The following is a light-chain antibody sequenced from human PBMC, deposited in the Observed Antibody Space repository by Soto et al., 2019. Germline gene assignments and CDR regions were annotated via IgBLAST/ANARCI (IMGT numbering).Light chain of an antibody. CDR2: GAS. CDR1: QSVSNNY. J-gene: IGKJ4*01. Sequence: ENVLTQSPGTLSLSPGDRASLSCRSSQSVSNNYLAWHQQRPGQAPRLLIFGASNRATGVPDRFTGSASGTDFTLTISRLQPEDFATYYCQQSNSFPLTFGGGTKVDI. V-gene: IGKV3-20*01. CDR3: QQSNSFPLT.